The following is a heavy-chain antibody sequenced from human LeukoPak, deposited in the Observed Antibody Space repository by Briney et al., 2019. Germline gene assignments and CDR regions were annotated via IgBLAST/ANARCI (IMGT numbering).Heavy chain of an antibody. CDR3: ARFARSGRIFDY. V-gene: IGHV3-33*01. Sequence: GRSLRLSCAAPGFTFSSYGMHWVRQAPGKGLEWVAVIWYDGSNKYYADSVKGRFTISRDNSKNTLYLQMNSLRAEDTAVYYCARFARSGRIFDYWGQGTLVTVSS. CDR2: IWYDGSNK. D-gene: IGHD1-26*01. J-gene: IGHJ4*02. CDR1: GFTFSSYG.